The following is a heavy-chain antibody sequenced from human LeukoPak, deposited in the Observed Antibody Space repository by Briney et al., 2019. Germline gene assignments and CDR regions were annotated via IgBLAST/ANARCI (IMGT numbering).Heavy chain of an antibody. CDR1: LCSLSSHF. V-gene: IGHV4-59*11. CDR3: ARAIAAVDFWCGYDGSNWFDP. D-gene: IGHD3-3*01. Sequence: PSETLSLTCLVSLCSLSSHFWNWLGQPPGKGLEWIGYIYYNGSSHYNPSLKSRVTISVDTSKDQFSLKLSCVTAADTAVYYCARAIAAVDFWCGYDGSNWFDPWSQGTLVTVSS. CDR2: IYYNGSS. J-gene: IGHJ5*02.